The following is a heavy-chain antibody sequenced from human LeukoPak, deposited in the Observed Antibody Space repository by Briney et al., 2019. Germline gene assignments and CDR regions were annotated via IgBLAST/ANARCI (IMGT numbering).Heavy chain of an antibody. CDR1: GFTFSSYS. CDR3: ASLALGSWFDY. Sequence: GGSLRLSCAASGFTFSSYSMNWVRQAPGKGLEWVSSISSSSSYIYYADSVKGRFTISRDNAKNSPYLQMNSLRAEDTAAYYCASLALGSWFDYWGQGTLVTVSS. J-gene: IGHJ4*02. V-gene: IGHV3-21*01. CDR2: ISSSSSYI. D-gene: IGHD6-13*01.